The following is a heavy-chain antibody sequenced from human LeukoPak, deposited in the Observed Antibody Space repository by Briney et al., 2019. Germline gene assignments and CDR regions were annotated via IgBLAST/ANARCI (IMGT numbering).Heavy chain of an antibody. V-gene: IGHV3-53*01. CDR1: GVTVSSSS. Sequence: PGGSLRLSCAASGVTVSSSSMSWVRQAPGKGLEWVSVFYVGGATYYADSVKGRFTISRDNSENTLYLQMKSLRAEDTAVYYCARGDGYNFFDYWGQGTLVTVSS. D-gene: IGHD5-24*01. J-gene: IGHJ4*02. CDR2: FYVGGAT. CDR3: ARGDGYNFFDY.